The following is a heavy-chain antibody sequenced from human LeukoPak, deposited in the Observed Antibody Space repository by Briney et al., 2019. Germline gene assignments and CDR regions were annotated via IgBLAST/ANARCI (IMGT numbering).Heavy chain of an antibody. D-gene: IGHD3-22*01. CDR1: GYTLTELS. J-gene: IGHJ5*02. CDR3: AREGYYYDGGDP. V-gene: IGHV1-18*01. CDR2: ISAYNGNT. Sequence: ASVKVSCKVSGYTLTELSMHWVRQAPGQGLEWMGWISAYNGNTNYAQKLQGRVTMTTDTSTSTAYMEMRSLRSDDTAVYYCAREGYYYDGGDPWGQGTLVSVS.